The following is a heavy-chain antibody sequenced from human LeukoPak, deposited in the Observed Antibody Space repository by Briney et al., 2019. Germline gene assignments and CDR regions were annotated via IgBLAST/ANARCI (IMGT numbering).Heavy chain of an antibody. V-gene: IGHV1-69*13. J-gene: IGHJ4*02. CDR1: GGTFSNYG. Sequence: SVKVSCNASGGTFSNYGIHWVRQAPGQGLEWMGRIIPMFGTTNYAQNLQGRVTITADESTTTAYMELSSLRSEDTAVYYCARGSRDGYNSFDYWGQGTLVTVSS. CDR3: ARGSRDGYNSFDY. CDR2: IIPMFGTT. D-gene: IGHD5-24*01.